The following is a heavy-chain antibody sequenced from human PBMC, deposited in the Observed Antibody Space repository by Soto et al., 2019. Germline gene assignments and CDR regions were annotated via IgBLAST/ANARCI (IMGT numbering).Heavy chain of an antibody. Sequence: EVQLLESGGGLVQPGGSLRLSCAASGFTFSSYAMSWVRQAPGKGLEWVSSITSTGDRAYYADSVKGRFTVSRDNSKNTRYLQMNSLRAEDTAVYYCAKYYMVTRSPFDYWGQGTLVTVSS. CDR3: AKYYMVTRSPFDY. CDR1: GFTFSSYA. D-gene: IGHD5-18*01. V-gene: IGHV3-23*01. CDR2: ITSTGDRA. J-gene: IGHJ4*02.